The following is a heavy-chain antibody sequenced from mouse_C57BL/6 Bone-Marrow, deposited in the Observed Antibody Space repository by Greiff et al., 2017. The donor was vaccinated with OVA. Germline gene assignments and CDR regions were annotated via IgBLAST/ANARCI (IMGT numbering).Heavy chain of an antibody. CDR2: INPNNGGT. CDR3: AREGYYGSEAY. CDR1: GYTFTDYN. D-gene: IGHD1-1*01. Sequence: EVKLVESGPELVKPGASVKISCKASGYTFTDYNMDWVKQSHGKSLEWIGDINPNNGGTIYNQKFKGKATLTVDKSSSTAYMELRSLTSEDTAVYYCAREGYYGSEAYWGQGTLVTVSA. J-gene: IGHJ3*01. V-gene: IGHV1-18*01.